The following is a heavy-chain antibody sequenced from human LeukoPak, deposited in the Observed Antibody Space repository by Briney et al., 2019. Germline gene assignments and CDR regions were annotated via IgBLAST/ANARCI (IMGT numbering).Heavy chain of an antibody. D-gene: IGHD3-22*01. Sequence: GESLRISCKGSGYSFTSYWIGWVRQMPGKGLEWMGIIYPGDSDTRYSPSFQGRVTISADKSISTAYLQWSSLKASDTAMYYCARFGDSSGYSFDYWGQGTLVTVSS. CDR2: IYPGDSDT. CDR1: GYSFTSYW. V-gene: IGHV5-51*01. J-gene: IGHJ4*02. CDR3: ARFGDSSGYSFDY.